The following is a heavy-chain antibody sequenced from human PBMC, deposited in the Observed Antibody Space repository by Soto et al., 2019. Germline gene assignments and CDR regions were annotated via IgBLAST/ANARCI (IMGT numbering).Heavy chain of an antibody. CDR1: GFTFSSYG. D-gene: IGHD1-26*01. J-gene: IGHJ4*02. CDR2: IWYDGSNK. V-gene: IGHV3-33*01. CDR3: ARDRDIWEPYAFDY. Sequence: QVQLVESGGGVVQPGRSLRLSCAASGFTFSSYGMHWVRQAPGKGLEWVAVIWYDGSNKYYADSVKGRFTISRDNSKNTLYRQMNSLRAEYTAVYYCARDRDIWEPYAFDYWGQGTLVTVSS.